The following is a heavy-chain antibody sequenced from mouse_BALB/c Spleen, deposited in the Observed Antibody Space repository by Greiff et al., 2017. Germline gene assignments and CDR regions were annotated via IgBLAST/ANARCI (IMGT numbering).Heavy chain of an antibody. CDR1: GFTFSDYY. V-gene: IGHV5-4*02. D-gene: IGHD1-1*01. CDR3: ARDRNYYGSSYGMFAY. Sequence: EVQVVESGGGLVKPGGSLKLSCAASGFTFSDYYMYWVRQTPEKRLEWVATISDGGSYTYYPDSVKGRFTISRDNAKNNLYLQMSSLKSEDTAMYYCARDRNYYGSSYGMFAYWGQGTLVTVSA. J-gene: IGHJ3*01. CDR2: ISDGGSYT.